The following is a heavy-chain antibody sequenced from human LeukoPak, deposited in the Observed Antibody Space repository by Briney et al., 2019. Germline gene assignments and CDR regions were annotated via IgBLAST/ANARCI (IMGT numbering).Heavy chain of an antibody. D-gene: IGHD2-2*01. CDR2: INPSGGST. CDR1: GYTFTSYY. J-gene: IGHJ4*02. CDR3: ARQRMSMEYQLVPDYFDY. Sequence: ASVKVSCKASGYTFTSYYMHWVRQAPGQGLEWMGIINPSGGSTSYAQKFQGRVTMTRDTSTSTVYMELSGLRSEDTAVYYCARQRMSMEYQLVPDYFDYWGQGTLVTVSS. V-gene: IGHV1-46*01.